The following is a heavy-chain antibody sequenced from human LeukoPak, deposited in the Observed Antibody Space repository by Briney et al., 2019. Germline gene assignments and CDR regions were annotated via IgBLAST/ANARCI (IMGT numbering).Heavy chain of an antibody. CDR1: GFTFSSYW. J-gene: IGHJ6*03. V-gene: IGHV3-7*01. D-gene: IGHD6-13*01. CDR3: ARYGSSWSYYYYMDV. Sequence: PVGSLRLSCAASGFTFSSYWMSWVRQAPGKGLEWVANIKQDGSEKYYVDSVKGRFTISRDNAKNSLYLQMNSLRAEDTAVYYCARYGSSWSYYYYMDVWGKGTTVTVSS. CDR2: IKQDGSEK.